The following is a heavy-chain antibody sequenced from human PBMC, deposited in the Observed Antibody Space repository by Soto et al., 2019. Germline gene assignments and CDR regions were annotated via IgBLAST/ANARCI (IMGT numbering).Heavy chain of an antibody. J-gene: IGHJ1*01. CDR3: ARGRAVSSTGPLLV. D-gene: IGHD1-26*01. CDR1: GYNFFDYG. CDR2: VSPKSGNT. V-gene: IGHV1-18*01. Sequence: QIQLVQSGAEVKKPGASVKVSCKASGYNFFDYGVSWVRQAPGQGLEWMGGVSPKSGNTDYARKVQGRVTMTTDIATSTAYMELRGLISDDTGVYYCARGRAVSSTGPLLVWGQGTLVSVSS.